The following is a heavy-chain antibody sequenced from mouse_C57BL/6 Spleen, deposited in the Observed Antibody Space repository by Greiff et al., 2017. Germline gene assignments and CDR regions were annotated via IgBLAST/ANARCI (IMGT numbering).Heavy chain of an antibody. J-gene: IGHJ2*01. CDR1: GFTFSDYG. CDR2: ISSGSSTI. Sequence: EVQGVESGGGLVKPGGSLKLSCAASGFTFSDYGMHWVRQAPEKGLEWVAYISSGSSTIYYADTVKGRFTISRDNAKNTLFLQMPSLRSEDTGMYYCARQSNYVGLYYFVYWGQGTTLTVSS. D-gene: IGHD2-5*01. CDR3: ARQSNYVGLYYFVY. V-gene: IGHV5-17*01.